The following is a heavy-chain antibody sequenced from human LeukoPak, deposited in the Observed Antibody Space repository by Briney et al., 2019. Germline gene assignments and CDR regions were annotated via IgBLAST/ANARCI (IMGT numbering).Heavy chain of an antibody. V-gene: IGHV4-4*02. CDR1: GGSISNTNW. J-gene: IGHJ4*02. D-gene: IGHD2-8*01. Sequence: SGTLSLTCGVSGGSISNTNWWSWVRQPPGQGLEWIGEISLTGLTHYNPSLESRVTVSRSQSKNQLSLNLNSLTAADTAVYYCSRENGAFSPFGYWGQGTLVTVLS. CDR2: ISLTGLT. CDR3: SRENGAFSPFGY.